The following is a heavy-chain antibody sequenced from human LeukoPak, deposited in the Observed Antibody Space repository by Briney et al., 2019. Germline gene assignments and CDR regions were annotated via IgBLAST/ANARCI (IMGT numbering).Heavy chain of an antibody. D-gene: IGHD3-22*01. V-gene: IGHV3-23*01. CDR3: AKSLDSSGYYYGVGT. CDR1: GFMFTAHD. Sequence: GGSLRLSCGASGFMFTAHDMHWVRQAPGKVLEWVSAISGSGGSTYYADSVKGRFTISRDNSKNTLYLQMNSLRAEDTAVYYCAKSLDSSGYYYGVGTWGQGTMVTVSS. CDR2: ISGSGGST. J-gene: IGHJ3*01.